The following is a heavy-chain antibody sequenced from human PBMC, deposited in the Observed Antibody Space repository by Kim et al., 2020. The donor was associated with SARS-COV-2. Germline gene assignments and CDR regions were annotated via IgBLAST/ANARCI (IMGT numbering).Heavy chain of an antibody. J-gene: IGHJ4*02. CDR1: GFTFSNYA. CDR3: AKERPRIGEPLYDY. D-gene: IGHD3-10*01. V-gene: IGHV3-23*01. Sequence: GGSLRLSCAASGFTFSNYAMSWVRQAPGKGLEWVSGIGGSGDNTYYANSVKGRFTISRDNSRNMLYLQVNSLRAEDTAVYYCAKERPRIGEPLYDYWGQGTLVTVSS. CDR2: IGGSGDNT.